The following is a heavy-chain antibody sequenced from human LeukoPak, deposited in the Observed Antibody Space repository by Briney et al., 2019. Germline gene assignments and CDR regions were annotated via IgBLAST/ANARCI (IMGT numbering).Heavy chain of an antibody. CDR1: GGSVSNYC. V-gene: IGHV4-4*07. J-gene: IGHJ4*02. CDR3: AEGGQWLRV. Sequence: SETLSLTCTVSGGSVSNYCWSCIRQPAGKGLEWIGRICNSGSTNYNPSLKSRVTMSVDTSKNQFSLKLTSVTAADTAVYYCAEGGQWLRVWGQGTLVTVSS. CDR2: ICNSGST. D-gene: IGHD6-19*01.